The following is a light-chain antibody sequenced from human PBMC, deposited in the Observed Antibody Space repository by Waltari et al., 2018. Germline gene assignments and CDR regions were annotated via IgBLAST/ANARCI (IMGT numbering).Light chain of an antibody. Sequence: EIVLTQPPGTLALSPGECATFSCRASQSFDSNYFAWFQQRPGQVPSPLIYAPSSRATDIPDRFSGSVSGTDFTLTISRLEPEDFAVYYCQQYAKAPDTFGQGTRLEIK. CDR2: APS. CDR1: QSFDSNY. CDR3: QQYAKAPDT. J-gene: IGKJ2*01. V-gene: IGKV3-20*01.